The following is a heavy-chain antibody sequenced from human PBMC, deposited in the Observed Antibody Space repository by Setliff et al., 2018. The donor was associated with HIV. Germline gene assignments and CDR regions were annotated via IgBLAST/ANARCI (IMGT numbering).Heavy chain of an antibody. Sequence: SETLSLTCAVSGYSISSGYYWGWIRQPPGRGLEWIGNIYHSGGTHYNPSLRSRVTISVDTSKNHFSLKLNSVTAADTAVYYCASDRGTRYGSGKDFDSWGQGISVTVSS. CDR1: GYSISSGYY. CDR3: ASDRGTRYGSGKDFDS. J-gene: IGHJ4*02. CDR2: IYHSGGT. V-gene: IGHV4-38-2*01. D-gene: IGHD3-10*01.